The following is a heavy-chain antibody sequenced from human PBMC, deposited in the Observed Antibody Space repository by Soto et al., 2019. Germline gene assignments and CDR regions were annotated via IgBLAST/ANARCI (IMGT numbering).Heavy chain of an antibody. Sequence: SETLSLTCAVSGASMSSGGYSWSWIRQPRGKGLEWIGYIYHSGSTYYNPSLKSRDTISVDSSKNQFFLELRSVTAADPAVYYCASGRPITSFVVVMAGWFDPWGQGTLVTVSS. CDR1: GASMSSGGYS. D-gene: IGHD3-3*01. V-gene: IGHV4-30-2*01. J-gene: IGHJ5*02. CDR3: ASGRPITSFVVVMAGWFDP. CDR2: IYHSGST.